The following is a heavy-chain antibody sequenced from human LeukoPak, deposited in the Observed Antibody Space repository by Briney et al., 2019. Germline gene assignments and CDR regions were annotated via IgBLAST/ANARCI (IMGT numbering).Heavy chain of an antibody. CDR3: AKDSGGTYFYYYFYMDV. V-gene: IGHV3-23*01. CDR2: ISSSGATM. Sequence: GGSLRLFCAASGFTFGTYGMSWVRQPPGKGLEWVSAISSSGATMYYADSVKGRFTISRDNSKNTLYLQINSLRAEDTAVYYCAKDSGGTYFYYYFYMDVWGKGTTVTVSS. CDR1: GFTFGTYG. J-gene: IGHJ6*03. D-gene: IGHD1-26*01.